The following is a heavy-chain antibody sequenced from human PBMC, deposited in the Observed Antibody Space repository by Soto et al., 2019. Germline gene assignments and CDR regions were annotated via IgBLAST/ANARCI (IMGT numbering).Heavy chain of an antibody. CDR2: ISSSSGYM. CDR3: ARDLCSSTRSYKDYYGMDV. J-gene: IGHJ6*02. V-gene: IGHV3-21*01. CDR1: VFTFSSYS. Sequence: GGSLRLSCAASVFTFSSYSMNWVRQSPGKGLEGVSSISSSSGYMYYADSVPGRFTISRGNAKTSLYLQMISTRAEDTAVYHCARDLCSSTRSYKDYYGMDVWGRGTTVTVSS. D-gene: IGHD2-2*02.